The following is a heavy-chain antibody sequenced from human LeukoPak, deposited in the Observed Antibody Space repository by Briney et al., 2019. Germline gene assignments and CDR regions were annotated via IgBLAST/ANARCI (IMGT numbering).Heavy chain of an antibody. CDR1: GVSISSYY. Sequence: PSETLSLTCTVSGVSISSYYWSWIRQPPGKGLEWIGRIKSSNTNYNPSLKSRVNISVDTSTNQFSLKLSSLTAADTAVYYCARVPDWTYVPDYWGQGTLVTVSS. D-gene: IGHD3-16*01. CDR2: IKSSNT. CDR3: ARVPDWTYVPDY. V-gene: IGHV4-59*08. J-gene: IGHJ4*02.